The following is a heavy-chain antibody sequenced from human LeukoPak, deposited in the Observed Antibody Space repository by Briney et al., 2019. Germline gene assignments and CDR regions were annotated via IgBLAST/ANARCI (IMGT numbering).Heavy chain of an antibody. J-gene: IGHJ4*02. CDR1: GFTFSSYV. Sequence: PGGSLRLSCETAGFTFSSYVMHWVRQAPGKGLEWVAVISFDGSNTYYADSVKGRFTISRDNSKNTLWLQMNSLRTEDTAVYYCARDPVRPGDSGAYFDYWGQGTLVTVSS. V-gene: IGHV3-30*19. D-gene: IGHD2-15*01. CDR2: ISFDGSNT. CDR3: ARDPVRPGDSGAYFDY.